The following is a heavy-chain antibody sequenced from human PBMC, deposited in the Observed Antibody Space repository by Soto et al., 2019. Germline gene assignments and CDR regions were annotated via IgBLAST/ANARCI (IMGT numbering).Heavy chain of an antibody. J-gene: IGHJ4*02. CDR1: GGSISSGGYY. CDR3: ARDGNNDYGDEYYFDY. D-gene: IGHD4-17*01. CDR2: IYYSGST. Sequence: QVQLQESGPGLVKPSQTLSLTCTVSGGSISSGGYYWSWIRQHPGKGLEWIGYIYYSGSTYYNPSLKSRATISVDTSKNQFSLKLSSVTAADTAVYYCARDGNNDYGDEYYFDYWGQGTLVTVSS. V-gene: IGHV4-31*03.